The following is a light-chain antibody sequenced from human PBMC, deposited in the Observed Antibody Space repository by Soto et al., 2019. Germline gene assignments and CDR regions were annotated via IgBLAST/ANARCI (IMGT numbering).Light chain of an antibody. CDR3: QQYGSPGT. Sequence: EIVLTQSPGTLSLSPGERATLSCRASQSVSNNYLAWYQQKPGQAPRLLIYGASNRATGIPDRFSGIGSGTDFTLTISRLEPEDFAVYDCQQYGSPGTFGQGTKVDIK. V-gene: IGKV3-20*01. CDR2: GAS. J-gene: IGKJ1*01. CDR1: QSVSNNY.